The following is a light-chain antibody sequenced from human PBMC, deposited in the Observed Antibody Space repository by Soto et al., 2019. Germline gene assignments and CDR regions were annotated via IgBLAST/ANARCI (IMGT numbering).Light chain of an antibody. CDR3: SSYAGTYLHVI. CDR2: DVA. CDR1: SDDIGDYNS. V-gene: IGLV2-11*01. Sequence: QSALTQPRSVSGSPGQSVTISCSGTSDDIGDYNSVSWYQHHPGKAPKLLVYDVAKRPSGVPDRFTASKSGSTASLTISGLRAEDEADYYCSSYAGTYLHVIFGGGTKLTVL. J-gene: IGLJ2*01.